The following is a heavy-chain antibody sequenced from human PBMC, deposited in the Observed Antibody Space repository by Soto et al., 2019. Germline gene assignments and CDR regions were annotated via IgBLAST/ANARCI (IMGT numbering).Heavy chain of an antibody. J-gene: IGHJ1*01. D-gene: IGHD6-6*01. CDR3: ARDLRGDSSSDSEYFQH. Sequence: GGSLRLSCAASGFTFSSYWMHWVRQAPGKGLVWVSRINSDGSSTSYADSVKGRFTISRDNAKNTLYLQMNSLRVEDTAVYYCARDLRGDSSSDSEYFQHWGQGTLVTVSS. CDR2: INSDGSST. CDR1: GFTFSSYW. V-gene: IGHV3-74*01.